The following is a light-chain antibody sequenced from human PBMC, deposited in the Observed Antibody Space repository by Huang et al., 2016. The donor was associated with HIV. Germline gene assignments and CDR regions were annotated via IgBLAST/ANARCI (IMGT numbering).Light chain of an antibody. J-gene: IGKJ2*01. CDR1: QSVNPN. V-gene: IGKV3-15*01. CDR2: AAS. CDR3: QQYNKWPPEYT. Sequence: VMMSQSPATLAASPGERVTLSCGASQSVNPNLAWYQQKPGQPPRLLIHAASTRATGVPARFAGSESGTEFTLTIDSLQSDDFAVYYCQQYNKWPPEYTFGQGTRLEIK.